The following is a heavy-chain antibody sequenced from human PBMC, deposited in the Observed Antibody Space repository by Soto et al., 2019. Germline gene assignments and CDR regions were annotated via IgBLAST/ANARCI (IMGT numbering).Heavy chain of an antibody. D-gene: IGHD3-16*01. V-gene: IGHV3-30*18. CDR3: ANLSYYDYVWGSRRYGMDV. J-gene: IGHJ6*02. CDR2: MSYDGSNK. Sequence: QVQLVESGGGVVQPGRSLRLSCAASGFTFSSYGMHWVRQAPGKGLEWVAVMSYDGSNKYYADSVKGRFTISRDNSKNTLYLQMNSLRAEDTAVYYCANLSYYDYVWGSRRYGMDVWGQGTTVTVSS. CDR1: GFTFSSYG.